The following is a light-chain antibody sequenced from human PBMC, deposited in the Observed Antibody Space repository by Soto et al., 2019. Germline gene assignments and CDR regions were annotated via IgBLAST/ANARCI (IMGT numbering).Light chain of an antibody. V-gene: IGKV1-5*03. CDR2: KAS. CDR3: QQYHNYSYT. CDR1: QSISSW. J-gene: IGKJ2*01. Sequence: DIQMTQSPSTLPASVGDRVTIACRASQSISSWLAWYQQKPGKAPNLLIYKASSLQSGVPSRFSGSGSGTEFTLTISSLQPDDLATYYCQQYHNYSYTFGQGTKLEIK.